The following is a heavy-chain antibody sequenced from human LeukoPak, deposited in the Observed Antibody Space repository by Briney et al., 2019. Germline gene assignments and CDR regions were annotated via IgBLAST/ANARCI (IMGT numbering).Heavy chain of an antibody. D-gene: IGHD6-13*01. Sequence: GESLKISCKGSGHSFTSYWIGWVRQMPGKGLEWMGIIYPGDSDTRYSPSFQGQVTISADKSISTAYLQWSSLKASDTAMYYCARIAAAAKVYYYYYYMDVWGKGTTVTVSS. CDR3: ARIAAAAKVYYYYYYMDV. CDR2: IYPGDSDT. CDR1: GHSFTSYW. V-gene: IGHV5-51*01. J-gene: IGHJ6*03.